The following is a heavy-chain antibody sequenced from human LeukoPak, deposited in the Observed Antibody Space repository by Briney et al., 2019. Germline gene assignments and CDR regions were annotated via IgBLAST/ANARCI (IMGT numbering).Heavy chain of an antibody. Sequence: GGSLRLSCAASGFTFSSYAMHWVRQAPGKGLEWVAVISYDGSNKYYADSVKGRFTISRDNSKNTLYLQMNSLRAEDTAVYYCAKGPRIAVAGTFSRWGQGTLVTVSS. J-gene: IGHJ4*02. V-gene: IGHV3-30-3*01. CDR3: AKGPRIAVAGTFSR. CDR1: GFTFSSYA. CDR2: ISYDGSNK. D-gene: IGHD6-19*01.